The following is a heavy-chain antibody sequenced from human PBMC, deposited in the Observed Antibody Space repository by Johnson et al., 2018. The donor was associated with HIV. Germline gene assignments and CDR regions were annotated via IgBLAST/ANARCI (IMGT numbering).Heavy chain of an antibody. CDR3: ARVKIAFDI. CDR2: INQDGSEK. J-gene: IGHJ3*02. Sequence: VQLVESGGGLVQPGGSLRLSCVASGFTFSDYWMSWVRQAPGKGLEWVANINQDGSEKYYVDDVKGRFTISRDNAKNSLFLQMNSLRVEDTAVYYCARVKIAFDIWGQGTMVTVSS. CDR1: GFTFSDYW. V-gene: IGHV3-7*05.